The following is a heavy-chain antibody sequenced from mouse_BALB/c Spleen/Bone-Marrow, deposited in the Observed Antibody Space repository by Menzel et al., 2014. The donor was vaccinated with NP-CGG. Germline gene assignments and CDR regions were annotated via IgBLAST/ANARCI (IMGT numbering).Heavy chain of an antibody. J-gene: IGHJ4*01. D-gene: IGHD1-1*01. Sequence: VQLQESGAELVRPGGSVKLSCKASGYSFSSYWMNWVKQRPGQGLEWIGMIHPSDSETRLNQIFKDKAALTVDKSSSTAYSKLSIQPTEDSAVDSWARCYYNGSTYYCALEYWGQGTPVTVSS. CDR1: GYSFSSYW. CDR3: ARCYYNGSTYYCALEY. CDR2: IHPSDSET. V-gene: IGHV1S82*01.